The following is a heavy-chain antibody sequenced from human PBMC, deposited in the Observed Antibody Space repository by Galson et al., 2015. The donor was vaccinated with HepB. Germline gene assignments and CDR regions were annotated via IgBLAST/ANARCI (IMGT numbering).Heavy chain of an antibody. CDR3: ARVSGSYYNGIAFARWIWSHGMDV. V-gene: IGHV1-18*04. CDR1: GYTFTSYG. Sequence: SVKVSCKASGYTFTSYGISWVRQAPGQGLEWMGWISAYNGNTNYAQKLQGRVTMTTDTSTSTAYMELRSLRSDDTAVYYCARVSGSYYNGIAFARWIWSHGMDVWGQGTTVTVSS. D-gene: IGHD3-10*01. CDR2: ISAYNGNT. J-gene: IGHJ6*02.